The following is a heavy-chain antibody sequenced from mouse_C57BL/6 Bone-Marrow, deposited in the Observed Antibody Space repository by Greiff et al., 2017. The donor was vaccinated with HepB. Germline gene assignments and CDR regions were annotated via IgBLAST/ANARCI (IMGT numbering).Heavy chain of an antibody. D-gene: IGHD1-1*01. V-gene: IGHV1-61*01. CDR3: ARSITTVVAGDYFDY. J-gene: IGHJ2*01. Sequence: VQLQQPGAELVRPGSSVKLSCKASGYTFTSYWMDWVKQRPGQGLEWIGNIYPSDSETHYNQKFKDKATLTVDKSSSTAYMQLSILTSEDSAFYYGARSITTVVAGDYFDYWGQGTTLTVSS. CDR1: GYTFTSYW. CDR2: IYPSDSET.